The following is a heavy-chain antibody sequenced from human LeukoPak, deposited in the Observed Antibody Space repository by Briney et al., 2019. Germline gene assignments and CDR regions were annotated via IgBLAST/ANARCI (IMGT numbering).Heavy chain of an antibody. V-gene: IGHV1-18*01. CDR3: ARDDTEYYDCWSGRPGPNWDFDG. D-gene: IGHD3-3*01. CDR1: RYTFTSYG. J-gene: IGHJ2*01. CDR2: ISAYNGNT. Sequence: APLKLCCKASRYTFTSYGISWVPQAPGPGLEWMGWISAYNGNTNYAQKLQSRVNMTTDTSTSTTKLELTSLRSDDTAVYSGARDDTEYYDCWSGRPGPNWDFDGWGSGTLVTVS.